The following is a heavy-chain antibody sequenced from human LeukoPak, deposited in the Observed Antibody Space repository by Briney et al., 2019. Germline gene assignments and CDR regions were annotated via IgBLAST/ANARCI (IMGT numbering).Heavy chain of an antibody. V-gene: IGHV1-18*01. D-gene: IGHD2-2*01. CDR3: ARVVVVVPAALYNWFDP. J-gene: IGHJ5*02. CDR2: ISAYNGNT. CDR1: GYTFTSYG. Sequence: ASVKVSCKASGYTFTSYGISWVRQAPGQGLEWMGWISAYNGNTNYAQKLQGRVTMTTDTSTSTAYMELRSLRSDDTAVYYCARVVVVVPAALYNWFDPWGQGTLVTVSS.